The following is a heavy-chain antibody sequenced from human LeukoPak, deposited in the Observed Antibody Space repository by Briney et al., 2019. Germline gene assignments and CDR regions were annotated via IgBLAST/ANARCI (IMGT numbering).Heavy chain of an antibody. CDR3: AKRNLDWSYFDY. D-gene: IGHD3-9*01. Sequence: GGSLRLSCAASGFTFSAYDMNWVRQAPGKGLEWVSGISGSGGSIYYADSVKGRFTSSRDNSKNTLYLQMDSIRAEDTAVHYCAKRNLDWSYFDYWGQGTLVTVSS. CDR2: ISGSGGSI. V-gene: IGHV3-23*01. CDR1: GFTFSAYD. J-gene: IGHJ4*02.